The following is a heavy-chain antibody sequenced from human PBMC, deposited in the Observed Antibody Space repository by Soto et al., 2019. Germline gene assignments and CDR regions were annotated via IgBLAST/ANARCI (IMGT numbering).Heavy chain of an antibody. D-gene: IGHD3-22*01. CDR1: GGPFSSYA. CDR2: IIPIFGTA. J-gene: IGHJ4*02. Sequence: SMKVSCKASGGPFSSYAISWVRHAPGQGLEWMGGIIPIFGTANYAQKFQGRVTITADESTSTAYMELSSLRSEDTAVYYCAREGHYYDSSGYYYGYFDYRAQRTPVTVSS. CDR3: AREGHYYDSSGYYYGYFDY. V-gene: IGHV1-69*13.